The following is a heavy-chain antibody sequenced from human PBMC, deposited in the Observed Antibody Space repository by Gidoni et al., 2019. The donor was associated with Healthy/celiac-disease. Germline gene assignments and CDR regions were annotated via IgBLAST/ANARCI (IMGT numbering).Heavy chain of an antibody. D-gene: IGHD6-13*01. Sequence: QVQLQPSGPGLVKPSQNLSLTCSISGDSVSSNSAAWNWIRQSPSRGLEWLGRTYYRSKWYNDYAVSVKSRITITPDTSKNQFSLQLNSVTPEDTAVYYCAREDTREEYRSSWDKIFDYWGQGTLVTVSS. CDR2: TYYRSKWYN. J-gene: IGHJ4*02. CDR3: AREDTREEYRSSWDKIFDY. V-gene: IGHV6-1*01. CDR1: GDSVSSNSAA.